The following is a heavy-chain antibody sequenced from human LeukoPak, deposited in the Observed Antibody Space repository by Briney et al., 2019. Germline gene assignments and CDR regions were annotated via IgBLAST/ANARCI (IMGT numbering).Heavy chain of an antibody. D-gene: IGHD3-10*01. CDR1: GGSISSSSYY. CDR2: IYYSGST. V-gene: IGHV4-39*07. J-gene: IGHJ6*03. Sequence: PSETPSLTCTVSGGSISSSSYYWGWIRQPPGKGLEWIGSIYYSGSTYYNPSLKSRVTISVDTSKNQFSLKLSSVTAADTAVYYCARCSDYHGSGSGYYYMDVWGKGTTVTVSS. CDR3: ARCSDYHGSGSGYYYMDV.